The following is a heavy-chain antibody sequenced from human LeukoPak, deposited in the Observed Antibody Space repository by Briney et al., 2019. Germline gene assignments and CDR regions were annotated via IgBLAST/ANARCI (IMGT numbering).Heavy chain of an antibody. D-gene: IGHD3-16*02. V-gene: IGHV1-8*01. CDR1: GYTFSNYD. CDR2: MNPNSGRR. CDR3: ARGLRSDY. Sequence: ASVKVSCKASGYTFSNYDINWVRQAPGQGLEWMGWMNPNSGRRVYAQKFQGRVTMTRNSSINTAYMELTCLRSDDTAVYYCARGLRSDYWGQGTLGTVSS. J-gene: IGHJ4*02.